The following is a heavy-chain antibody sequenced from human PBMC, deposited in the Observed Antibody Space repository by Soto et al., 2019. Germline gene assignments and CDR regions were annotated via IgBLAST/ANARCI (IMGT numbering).Heavy chain of an antibody. Sequence: SETLSLTCTFSGFYISSYYLSWIRQPAGKGLEWIGRIYTSGSTNYNPSLKSRVTMSVDTSKNQFSLKLSSVTAADTAVYYCARDCSGGSCYRENYYYYGMDVWGQGTTVNVSS. CDR3: ARDCSGGSCYRENYYYYGMDV. CDR1: GFYISSYY. J-gene: IGHJ6*02. D-gene: IGHD2-15*01. V-gene: IGHV4-4*07. CDR2: IYTSGST.